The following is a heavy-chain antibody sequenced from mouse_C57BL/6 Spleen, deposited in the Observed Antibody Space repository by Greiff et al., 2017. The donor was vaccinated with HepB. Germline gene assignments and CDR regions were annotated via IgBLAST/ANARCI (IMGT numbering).Heavy chain of an antibody. Sequence: DVMLVESGGGLVKPGGSLKLSCAASGFTFSDYGMHWVRQAPEKGLEWVAYISSGSSTIYYADTVKGRFTISRDNAKNTLFLQMTSLRSEDTAMYYCARGDWDVGYFDVWGTGTTVTVSS. CDR1: GFTFSDYG. CDR3: ARGDWDVGYFDV. J-gene: IGHJ1*03. V-gene: IGHV5-17*01. CDR2: ISSGSSTI. D-gene: IGHD4-1*01.